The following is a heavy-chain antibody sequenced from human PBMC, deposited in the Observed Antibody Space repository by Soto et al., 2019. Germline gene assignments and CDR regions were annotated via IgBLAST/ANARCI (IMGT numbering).Heavy chain of an antibody. J-gene: IGHJ6*04. Sequence: QVQLQESGPGLVKPSQTLSLTCTVSGGSISSGDDFWTWIRQPPGKGLEWIGYIYYSGSTYYNPSLKSRLTRSVDTSKNQFSLKLSSVTAADTAVYYCARDRAKWKDYYYYGMDVWGKGTTVTVSS. CDR2: IYYSGST. D-gene: IGHD1-20*01. CDR3: ARDRAKWKDYYYYGMDV. V-gene: IGHV4-30-4*01. CDR1: GGSISSGDDF.